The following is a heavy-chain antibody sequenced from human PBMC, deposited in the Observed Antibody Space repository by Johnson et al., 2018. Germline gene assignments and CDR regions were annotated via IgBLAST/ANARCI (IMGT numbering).Heavy chain of an antibody. J-gene: IGHJ1*01. CDR2: RSRAGPI. V-gene: IGHV3-11*01. CDR3: AACSGDSRDLEH. D-gene: IGHD2-15*01. Sequence: QVQLVESGGGLVKPGGSXRLSCAASGFTFSDYYMSWIRQAPGKGLELVSYRSRAGPIYYGDSVRGRFTISRDNAKNPLYLQRKNLRAEDTAVYFRAACSGDSRDLEHWGQGTLVTVSS. CDR1: GFTFSDYY.